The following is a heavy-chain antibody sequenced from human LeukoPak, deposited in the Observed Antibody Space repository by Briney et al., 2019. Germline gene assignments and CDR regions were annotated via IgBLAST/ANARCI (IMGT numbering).Heavy chain of an antibody. V-gene: IGHV4-4*07. Sequence: SETLSLTCTVSGGSISSYYWSWIRQPAGKGLEWIGRIYTSGSTNYNPSLKSRVTMSVDTSKNQFSLKLSSVTAADTAVYYCARGSGGRYCSGGSCYLGGYWFDPWGQGTLVTVSS. CDR3: ARGSGGRYCSGGSCYLGGYWFDP. CDR1: GGSISSYY. CDR2: IYTSGST. J-gene: IGHJ5*02. D-gene: IGHD2-15*01.